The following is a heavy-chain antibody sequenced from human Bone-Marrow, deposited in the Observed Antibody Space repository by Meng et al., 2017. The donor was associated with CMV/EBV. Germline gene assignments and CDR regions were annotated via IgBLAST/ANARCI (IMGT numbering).Heavy chain of an antibody. Sequence: GGSLRLSCAASGFTFSSYWMSWVRQAPGKGLEWVANIKQDGSEKYHVDSVKGRFTISRDNAKNSLYLQMNSLRAEDTAVYYCAREYQPPSPPTFDPWGQGTLVTVSS. CDR2: IKQDGSEK. CDR3: AREYQPPSPPTFDP. D-gene: IGHD2-2*01. V-gene: IGHV3-7*03. J-gene: IGHJ5*02. CDR1: GFTFSSYW.